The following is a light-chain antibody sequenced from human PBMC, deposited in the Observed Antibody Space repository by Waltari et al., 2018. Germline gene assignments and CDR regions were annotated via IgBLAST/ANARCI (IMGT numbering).Light chain of an antibody. CDR2: DVR. Sequence: QSALTQPASVSGSPGQSITISCAGTSSDVGAYNYVSWYQQYPGRAPKLLIYDVRKWPSGVSNRFSGSKSGNTASLTISGLQAEDEADYFCSSYANTFHYVFGTGTKVTVL. CDR3: SSYANTFHYV. CDR1: SSDVGAYNY. J-gene: IGLJ1*01. V-gene: IGLV2-14*03.